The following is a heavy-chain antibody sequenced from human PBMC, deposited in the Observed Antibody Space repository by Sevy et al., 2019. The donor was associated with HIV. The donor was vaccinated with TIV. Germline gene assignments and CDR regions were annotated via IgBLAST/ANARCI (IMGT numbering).Heavy chain of an antibody. V-gene: IGHV3-21*06. Sequence: GGSLRLSCAASGFTFSSYNMNWVRQAPGKGLEWVSSITSTSDYIYYAYSLKGRCTISRDNAKTLLYLQMNSLRAEDTAVYYCARGPPPFYGMDVWGQGTTVTVSS. J-gene: IGHJ6*02. CDR1: GFTFSSYN. CDR3: ARGPPPFYGMDV. CDR2: ITSTSDYI.